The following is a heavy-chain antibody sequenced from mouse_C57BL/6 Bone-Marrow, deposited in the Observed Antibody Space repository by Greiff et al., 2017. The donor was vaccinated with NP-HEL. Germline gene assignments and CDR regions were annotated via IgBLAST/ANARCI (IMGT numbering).Heavy chain of an antibody. CDR3: ARWPTTVVETRFAY. Sequence: EVKLQESVAELVRPGASVKLSCTASGFNIKNTYMHWVKQRPEQGLEWIGRIDPANGNTKYAPKFQGKATITADTSSNTAYLQLSSLTSEDTAIYYCARWPTTVVETRFAYWGQGTLVTVSA. J-gene: IGHJ3*01. CDR2: IDPANGNT. V-gene: IGHV14-3*01. CDR1: GFNIKNTY. D-gene: IGHD1-1*01.